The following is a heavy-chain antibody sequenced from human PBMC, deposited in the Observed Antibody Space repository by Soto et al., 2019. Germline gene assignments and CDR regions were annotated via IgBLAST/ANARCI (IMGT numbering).Heavy chain of an antibody. CDR2: IIPIFGTA. Sequence: SVKVSCKASGGTFRSYAISWVRQAPGQGLEWMGGIIPIFGTANYAQKFQGRVTITSDKSTSTAYMELSSLRSEDTAVYYCARGGLGDIVVVPAAMGIRAFDIWGQGTMVTVSS. V-gene: IGHV1-69*06. CDR1: GGTFRSYA. D-gene: IGHD2-2*01. CDR3: ARGGLGDIVVVPAAMGIRAFDI. J-gene: IGHJ3*02.